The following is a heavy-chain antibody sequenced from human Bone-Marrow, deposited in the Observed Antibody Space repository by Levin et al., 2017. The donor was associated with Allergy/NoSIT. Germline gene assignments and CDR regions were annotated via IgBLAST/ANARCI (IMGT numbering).Heavy chain of an antibody. Sequence: GESLKISCAASGFTFSSYSMNWVRQAPGKGLEWVSSISSSSSYIYYADSVKGRFTISRDNAKNSLYLQMNSLRAEDTAVYYCASGGIKNWYFDLWGRGTLVTVSS. V-gene: IGHV3-21*01. J-gene: IGHJ2*01. CDR2: ISSSSSYI. CDR3: ASGGIKNWYFDL. D-gene: IGHD4-23*01. CDR1: GFTFSSYS.